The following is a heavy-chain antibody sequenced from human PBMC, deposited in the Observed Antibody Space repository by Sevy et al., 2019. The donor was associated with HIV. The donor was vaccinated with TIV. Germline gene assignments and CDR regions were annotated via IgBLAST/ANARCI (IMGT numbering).Heavy chain of an antibody. Sequence: SETRSLTCTVSGGSITILYWNWIRQPPGKGLGWIANIDYNVHMNYKPSLKSRVTLSLDTSKNQFSMRLSSVSAADTAMYYCAGENAWGRGYSWGQGTLVTVSS. CDR2: IDYNVHM. D-gene: IGHD1-26*01. CDR1: GGSITILY. V-gene: IGHV4-59*11. CDR3: AGENAWGRGYS. J-gene: IGHJ4*02.